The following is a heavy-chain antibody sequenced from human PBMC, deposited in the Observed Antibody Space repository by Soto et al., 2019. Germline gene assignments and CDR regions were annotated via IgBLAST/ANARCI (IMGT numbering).Heavy chain of an antibody. CDR3: ATTRNAEAYYYYYYYMDV. V-gene: IGHV4-59*08. CDR2: IYYSGST. Sequence: SETLYLTCTVSGGSISSYYWSWIRQPPGKGLEWIGYIYYSGSTNYNPSLKSRVTISVDTSKNQFSLKLSSVTAADTAVYYCATTRNAEAYYYYYYYMDVWGKGTTVTVSS. J-gene: IGHJ6*03. CDR1: GGSISSYY.